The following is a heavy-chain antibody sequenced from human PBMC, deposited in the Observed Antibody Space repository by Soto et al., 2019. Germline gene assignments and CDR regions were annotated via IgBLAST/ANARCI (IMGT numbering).Heavy chain of an antibody. CDR3: AREAYDYYDSSGYCPFDH. CDR2: ISSSGSVI. D-gene: IGHD3-22*01. Sequence: GGSLSLSCAAFGFSFSNYEMNWVRQAPGKGLEWVSYISSSGSVIYYADSVKGRFTISRDNAKNSLYLQMNSLRAEDTAAYYCAREAYDYYDSSGYCPFDHWGQGTLVTVSS. CDR1: GFSFSNYE. V-gene: IGHV3-48*03. J-gene: IGHJ4*02.